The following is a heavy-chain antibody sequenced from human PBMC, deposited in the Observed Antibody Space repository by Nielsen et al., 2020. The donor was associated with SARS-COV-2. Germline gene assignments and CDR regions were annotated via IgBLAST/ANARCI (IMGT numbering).Heavy chain of an antibody. CDR3: AREWIQLRGPLDY. J-gene: IGHJ4*02. Sequence: GESLKISCAASGFTFSSYAMSWVRQAPGKGLEWVSAISGSGGSTYYADSVKGRFTISRDNSKNTLYLQMNSLRAEDTAVYYCAREWIQLRGPLDYWGQGTLVTVSS. CDR1: GFTFSSYA. D-gene: IGHD5-18*01. CDR2: ISGSGGST. V-gene: IGHV3-23*01.